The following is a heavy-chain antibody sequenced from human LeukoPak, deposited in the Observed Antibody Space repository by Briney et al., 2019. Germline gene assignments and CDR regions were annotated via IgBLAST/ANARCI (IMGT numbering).Heavy chain of an antibody. J-gene: IGHJ4*02. D-gene: IGHD3-22*01. Sequence: SGGTLRLSCAVSGITLSNYAMSWVCQAPGKGLGWVAGISDSGGRTNYADSVKGRFTISRDNPKNTLYLQMNSLRAEDTAVYFCAKRGVVIRVILVGFHKEAYYFDSWGQGALVTVSS. V-gene: IGHV3-23*01. CDR1: GITLSNYA. CDR2: ISDSGGRT. CDR3: AKRGVVIRVILVGFHKEAYYFDS.